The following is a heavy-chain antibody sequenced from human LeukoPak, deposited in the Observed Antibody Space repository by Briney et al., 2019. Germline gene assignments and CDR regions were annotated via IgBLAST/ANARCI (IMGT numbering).Heavy chain of an antibody. J-gene: IGHJ6*03. D-gene: IGHD2-15*01. CDR3: AREGWSCRGGSCYSFSFYYMDF. Sequence: AGGSLRLSCAASGFTVSSNYMSWVRQAPGKGLEWVSVIYSGGSTYYADSVKGRFTISRDNSKNTLYLQMNSLRAEDTAVYSCAREGWSCRGGSCYSFSFYYMDFGGKGPTVTVSS. V-gene: IGHV3-53*01. CDR1: GFTVSSNY. CDR2: IYSGGST.